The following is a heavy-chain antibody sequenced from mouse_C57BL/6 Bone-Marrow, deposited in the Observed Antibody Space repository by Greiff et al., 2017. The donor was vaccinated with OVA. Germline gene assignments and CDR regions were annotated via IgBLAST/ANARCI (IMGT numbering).Heavy chain of an antibody. Sequence: VQLQQSGPELVKPGASVKMSCKASGYTFTSYVMHWVKQKPGQGLEWIGYIYPYNDGTKYNEKFKGKATLTSDKSSSTAYMELSSLTSEDSAVYYCASIYDYGSSLYWYFDVWGTGTTVTVSS. V-gene: IGHV1-14*01. CDR1: GYTFTSYV. CDR3: ASIYDYGSSLYWYFDV. CDR2: IYPYNDGT. D-gene: IGHD1-1*01. J-gene: IGHJ1*03.